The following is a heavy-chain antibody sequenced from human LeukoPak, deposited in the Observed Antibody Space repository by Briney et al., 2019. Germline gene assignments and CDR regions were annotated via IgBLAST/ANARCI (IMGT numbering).Heavy chain of an antibody. CDR1: GXTFSSYS. V-gene: IGHV3-21*01. CDR2: ISSSSSYI. D-gene: IGHD5-18*01. CDR3: AREGYSYGSDYFDY. Sequence: GGSLRLSCAASGXTFSSYSMNWVRQAPGKGLEWVSSISSSSSYIYYADSVKGRFTISRDNAKNSLYLQMNSLRAEDTAVYYCAREGYSYGSDYFDYWGQGTLVTVSS. J-gene: IGHJ4*02.